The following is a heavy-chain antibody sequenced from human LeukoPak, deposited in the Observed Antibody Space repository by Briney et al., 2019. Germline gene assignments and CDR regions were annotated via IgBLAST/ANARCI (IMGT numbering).Heavy chain of an antibody. D-gene: IGHD2-2*01. J-gene: IGHJ6*03. CDR3: ATGPVVPAAMRSYYYYMDV. Sequence: ASVKVSCKASGYTFTSYGISWVRQAPGQGLEWMGWISDYNGNTNYAQKLQGRVTMTTDTSTSTAYMELSSLRSEDTAVYYCATGPVVPAAMRSYYYYMDVWGKGTTVTISS. V-gene: IGHV1-18*01. CDR2: ISDYNGNT. CDR1: GYTFTSYG.